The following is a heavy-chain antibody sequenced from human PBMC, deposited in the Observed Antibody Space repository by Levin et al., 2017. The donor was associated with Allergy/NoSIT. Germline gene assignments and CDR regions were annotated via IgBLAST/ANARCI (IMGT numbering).Heavy chain of an antibody. D-gene: IGHD3-9*01. CDR3: ARIDILTGYYPIDY. J-gene: IGHJ4*02. CDR2: ISSSSSYI. Sequence: ESLKISCAASGFTFSSYSMNWVRQAPGKGLEWVSSISSSSSYIYYADSVKGRFTISRDNAKNSLYLQMNSLRAEDTAVYYCARIDILTGYYPIDYWGQGTLVTVSS. V-gene: IGHV3-21*01. CDR1: GFTFSSYS.